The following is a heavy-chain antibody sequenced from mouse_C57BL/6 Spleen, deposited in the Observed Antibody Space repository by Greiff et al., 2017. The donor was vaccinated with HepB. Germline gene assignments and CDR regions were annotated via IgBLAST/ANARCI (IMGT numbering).Heavy chain of an antibody. Sequence: EVNLVESGGGLVQPGGSLKLSCAASGFTFSDYYMYWVRQTPEKRLEWVAYISNGGGSTYYPDTVKGRFTISRDNAKNTLYLQMSRLKSEDTAMYYCARRGRDWYFDVWGTGTTVTVSS. J-gene: IGHJ1*03. CDR3: ARRGRDWYFDV. D-gene: IGHD1-1*01. V-gene: IGHV5-12*01. CDR1: GFTFSDYY. CDR2: ISNGGGST.